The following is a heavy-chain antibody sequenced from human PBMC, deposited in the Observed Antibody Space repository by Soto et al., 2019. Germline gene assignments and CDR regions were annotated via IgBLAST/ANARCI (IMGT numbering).Heavy chain of an antibody. CDR3: SILQGA. Sequence: PGGSLTLSCAVSGLTFGDHYMEWVRQAPGKGLEWVARSRNKAKSYSTDFAASVKGRFTISRDEAKNSLNLQMNSLMTEDTAVYYCSILQGAWCQGTLVTVSS. V-gene: IGHV3-72*01. CDR1: GLTFGDHY. J-gene: IGHJ5*02. CDR2: SRNKAKSYST. D-gene: IGHD2-21*01.